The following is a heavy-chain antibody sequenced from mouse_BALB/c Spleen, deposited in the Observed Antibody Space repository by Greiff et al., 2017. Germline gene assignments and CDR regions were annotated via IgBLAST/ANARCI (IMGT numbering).Heavy chain of an antibody. CDR1: GFTFSSFG. D-gene: IGHD2-13*01. Sequence: DVQLVESGGGLVQPGGSRKLSCAASGFTFSSFGMHWVRQAPEKGLEWVAYISSGSSTSYYADTVKGRFTISRDNPKNPLFLQMISLRSEDTAMYYCARDYSYAMDYWGQGTSVTVSS. CDR2: ISSGSSTS. V-gene: IGHV5-17*02. J-gene: IGHJ4*01. CDR3: ARDYSYAMDY.